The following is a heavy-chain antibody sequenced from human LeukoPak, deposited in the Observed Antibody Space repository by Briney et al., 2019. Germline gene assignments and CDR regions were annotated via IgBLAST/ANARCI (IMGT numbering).Heavy chain of an antibody. V-gene: IGHV4-38-2*02. J-gene: IGHJ6*03. Sequence: SETLSLTCTVSGYSISSGYYWGRIRQPPGKGLEWIGSIYHSGSTYYNPSLKSRVTISVDTSKNQFSLKLSSVTAADTAVYYCARYGDYGPYYYYYYMDVWGKGTTVTISS. CDR1: GYSISSGYY. D-gene: IGHD4-17*01. CDR3: ARYGDYGPYYYYYYMDV. CDR2: IYHSGST.